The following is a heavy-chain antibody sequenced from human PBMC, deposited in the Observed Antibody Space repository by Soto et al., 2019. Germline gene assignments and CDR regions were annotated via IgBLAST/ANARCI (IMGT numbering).Heavy chain of an antibody. J-gene: IGHJ6*03. V-gene: IGHV3-23*01. CDR3: ARPEGDYFYNHMDV. CDR2: ISCSGGGA. CDR1: GFTLSRYV. Sequence: GGSLRLSCAASGFTLSRYVMSWVRQAPGKGLEWVSVISCSGGGAFYADSVKGRFTISRDNSKNTLYLEMRSLRAEDSAVYYCARPEGDYFYNHMDVWGKGTTVTVSS. D-gene: IGHD3-16*01.